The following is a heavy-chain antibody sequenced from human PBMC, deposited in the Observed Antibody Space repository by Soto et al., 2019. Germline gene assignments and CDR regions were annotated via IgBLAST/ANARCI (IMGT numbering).Heavy chain of an antibody. CDR3: ARTRQHCSATTCYEFYFDY. D-gene: IGHD2-2*01. CDR1: GGSITNTNW. Sequence: SETLSLTCTVSGGSITNTNWWSWVRQPPGKGLEWLGAIFHAGSTNYNPSLKSRIIMSADKSENRFSLNLTSVTAADTAVYYCARTRQHCSATTCYEFYFDYWGQGTLVTVSS. V-gene: IGHV4-4*02. J-gene: IGHJ4*02. CDR2: IFHAGST.